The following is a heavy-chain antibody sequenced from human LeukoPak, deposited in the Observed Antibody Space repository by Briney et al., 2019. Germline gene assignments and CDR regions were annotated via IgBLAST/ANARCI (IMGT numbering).Heavy chain of an antibody. J-gene: IGHJ4*02. CDR1: GFTFSIYG. Sequence: GGSLRLSCAASGFTFSIYGMNWVRQAPGKGLEWVSYISSSGSTRYYADSVKGRFTISRDNAKNSLYLQMNSLRAEDTGVYYCARDGSGWYDYWGQGILVTVSS. CDR2: ISSSGSTR. CDR3: ARDGSGWYDY. V-gene: IGHV3-48*03. D-gene: IGHD6-19*01.